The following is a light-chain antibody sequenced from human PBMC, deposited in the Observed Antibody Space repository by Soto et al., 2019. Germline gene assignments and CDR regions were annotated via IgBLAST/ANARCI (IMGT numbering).Light chain of an antibody. Sequence: IVLTQSPGNRSLSPGERAILSYRASQSLSSYLAWYQQKHGQAPRLLIYDASNRATGIPARFSGSVSGTDGTLTISSLEPEDGSVYDCQQRSNWTITFGQGTRLEIK. V-gene: IGKV3-11*01. CDR2: DAS. CDR1: QSLSSY. J-gene: IGKJ5*01. CDR3: QQRSNWTIT.